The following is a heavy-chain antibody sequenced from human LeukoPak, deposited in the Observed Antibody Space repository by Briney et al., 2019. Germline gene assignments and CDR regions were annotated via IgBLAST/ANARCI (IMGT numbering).Heavy chain of an antibody. Sequence: GGTLRLSCAASGFTFTHYGMNWVRQAPGKGLEWVSAISGSGGSTYYADSVKGRFTISRDNSKNTLYLQMNSLRAEDTAVYYCAKGSSGSPSGGYWGQGTLVTVSS. D-gene: IGHD6-19*01. J-gene: IGHJ4*02. CDR3: AKGSSGSPSGGY. V-gene: IGHV3-23*01. CDR2: ISGSGGST. CDR1: GFTFTHYG.